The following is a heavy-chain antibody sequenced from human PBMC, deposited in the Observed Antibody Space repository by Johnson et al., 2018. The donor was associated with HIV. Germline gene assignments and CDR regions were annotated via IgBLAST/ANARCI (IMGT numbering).Heavy chain of an antibody. V-gene: IGHV3-11*04. CDR2: ISSSGSTI. CDR3: AGGRNGRNAFYI. D-gene: IGHD2-8*01. CDR1: GIIFSDYY. Sequence: QVQVLESGGGLVKPGGSLRLSCAASGIIFSDYYMSWIRQAPGKGLEWVSHISSSGSTIYYAESVKGRFTISRDNAKNTLYLQMNSLRAEDTAVYYCAGGRNGRNAFYIWGQGTMVTVSS. J-gene: IGHJ3*02.